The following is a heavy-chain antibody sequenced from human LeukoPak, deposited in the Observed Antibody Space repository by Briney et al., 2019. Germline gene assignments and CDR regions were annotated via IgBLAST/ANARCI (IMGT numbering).Heavy chain of an antibody. CDR3: ARDWYYAFDF. CDR1: GFTFSNTW. V-gene: IGHV3-15*07. J-gene: IGHJ3*01. CDR2: IRSKRDGGTT. Sequence: PGGSLRLSCLASGFTFSNTWMNWVRQAPGKGLEWVARIRSKRDGGTTDYAAPVKGRFTISRDESKNTMYLQMNSLKAEDTAVYYCARDWYYAFDFWGQGTMVTVSS. D-gene: IGHD2-21*02.